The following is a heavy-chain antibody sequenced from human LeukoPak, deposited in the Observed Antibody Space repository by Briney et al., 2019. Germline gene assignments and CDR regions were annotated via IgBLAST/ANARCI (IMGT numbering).Heavy chain of an antibody. Sequence: GGSLRLSCAASGFAFSSYAMSWVRQAPGKGLEWVSGISGSGGSTYYADSVKGRFTISRDNSKSTLYLQMNSLRAEDTAVYYCVRGVWQHLAPWGQGTLVTVSS. CDR2: ISGSGGST. J-gene: IGHJ5*02. CDR3: VRGVWQHLAP. CDR1: GFAFSSYA. D-gene: IGHD2-21*01. V-gene: IGHV3-23*01.